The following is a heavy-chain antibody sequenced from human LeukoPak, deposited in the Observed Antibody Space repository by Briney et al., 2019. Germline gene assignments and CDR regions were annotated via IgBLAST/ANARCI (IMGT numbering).Heavy chain of an antibody. Sequence: PGGSLSLSCAASGFTFSSYSMNWVRQAPGKGLEWVSSISSSSSYIYYADSVKGRFTISRDNAKNSLYLQMNGLRAEDTAVYYCARDSNGAFDIWGQGTMVTVSS. V-gene: IGHV3-21*04. CDR3: ARDSNGAFDI. CDR2: ISSSSSYI. CDR1: GFTFSSYS. D-gene: IGHD3-22*01. J-gene: IGHJ3*02.